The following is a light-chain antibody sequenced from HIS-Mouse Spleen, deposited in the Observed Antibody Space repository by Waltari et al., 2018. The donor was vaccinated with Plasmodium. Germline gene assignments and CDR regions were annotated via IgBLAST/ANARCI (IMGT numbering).Light chain of an antibody. CDR1: ALPKKY. Sequence: SYELTQPPSVSVSPGQTARITCSGDALPKKYAYWYQQKSGQAPALGIYEDSKRPSGIPERFSGSSSGTMATLTISGAQVEDEADYYCYSTDSSGNHRVFGGGTKLTVL. CDR3: YSTDSSGNHRV. J-gene: IGLJ3*02. V-gene: IGLV3-10*01. CDR2: EDS.